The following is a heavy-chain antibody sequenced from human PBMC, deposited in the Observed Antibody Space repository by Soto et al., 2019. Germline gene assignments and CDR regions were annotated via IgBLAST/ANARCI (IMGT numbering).Heavy chain of an antibody. Sequence: GESLKISCKGSGYSFTSYWIGWVRQMPGKGLEWMGIIYPGDSDTRYSPSFQGQVTISADKSISTAYLQWSSLKASDTAMYYCARAADYGDYNTLYYFDYWGQGTLVTVSS. V-gene: IGHV5-51*01. CDR1: GYSFTSYW. CDR2: IYPGDSDT. J-gene: IGHJ4*02. CDR3: ARAADYGDYNTLYYFDY. D-gene: IGHD4-17*01.